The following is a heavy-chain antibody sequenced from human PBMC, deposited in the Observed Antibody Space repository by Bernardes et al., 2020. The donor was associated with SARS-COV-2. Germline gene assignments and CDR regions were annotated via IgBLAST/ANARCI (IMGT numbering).Heavy chain of an antibody. Sequence: SETLSLTCSVSGVSITRSNYYWGWIRQPPGKGLEWIGSIYSSGSSYYNPSLQSRVRGSVDTSKNQFSLSLSFVTAADTAVYYCAGSSCGIDCYIGGLRSWDYGMDVWGQGTTVTVSS. V-gene: IGHV4-39*01. CDR1: GVSITRSNYY. D-gene: IGHD2-21*02. CDR2: IYSSGSS. J-gene: IGHJ6*02. CDR3: AGSSCGIDCYIGGLRSWDYGMDV.